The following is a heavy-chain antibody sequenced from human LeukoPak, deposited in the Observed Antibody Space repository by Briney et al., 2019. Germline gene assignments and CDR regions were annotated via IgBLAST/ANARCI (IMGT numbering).Heavy chain of an antibody. CDR1: GGSISSSSYY. J-gene: IGHJ4*02. Sequence: SETLSLTYTVSGGSISSSSYYWGWIRQPPGKGLEWIGSIYYSGSTYYNPSLKSRVTISVDTSKNQFSLKLSSVTAADTAVYYCARLRVTYYDFWSGYYGTPDGDYWGQGTLVTVSS. V-gene: IGHV4-39*01. CDR2: IYYSGST. D-gene: IGHD3-3*01. CDR3: ARLRVTYYDFWSGYYGTPDGDY.